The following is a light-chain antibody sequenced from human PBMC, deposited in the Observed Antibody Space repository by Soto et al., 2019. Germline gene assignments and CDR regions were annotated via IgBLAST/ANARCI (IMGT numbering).Light chain of an antibody. CDR3: QQYYNTPYT. J-gene: IGKJ2*01. CDR1: RTLFYPSNNKTY. V-gene: IGKV4-1*01. CDR2: WAS. Sequence: DIVMTQSPDSLAVSLGERATINCKSNRTLFYPSNNKTYLAWYQQKAGQPPKLLIYWASIRESGVPDRFSGSGSGTDFTLTISSLQAEDVAIFYCQQYYNTPYTFGQGTKLEIK.